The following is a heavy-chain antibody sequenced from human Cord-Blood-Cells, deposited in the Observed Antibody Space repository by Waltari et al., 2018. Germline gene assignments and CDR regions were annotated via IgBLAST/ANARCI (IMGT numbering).Heavy chain of an antibody. V-gene: IGHV3-33*01. CDR2: RWDEGSSK. CDR3: ARETGQYYFDY. Sequence: QVQLVESGGGVVQTGRSLRLSCAASGLTFSGYGMHLVRQAPGKGLGWVAVRWDEGSSKYYGDSVKGGFTISRDNSKTTLDLQMNCLRAEDTAVYYCARETGQYYFDYGGQGTLVTVSS. CDR1: GLTFSGYG. D-gene: IGHD6-19*01. J-gene: IGHJ4*02.